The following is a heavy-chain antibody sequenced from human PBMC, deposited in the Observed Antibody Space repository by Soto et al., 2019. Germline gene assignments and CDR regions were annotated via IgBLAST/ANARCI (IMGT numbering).Heavy chain of an antibody. CDR3: SRGRYGDY. Sequence: GAEVKKPGASVKVSCKGSGYTFTSYGITWVRQAPGQGLEWMGWISAHNGNTDYAQKLQGRVTVTRDTSTSTAYMELRSLRSDDTPVYYCSRGRYGDYWGQGALVTVSS. V-gene: IGHV1-18*01. CDR1: GYTFTSYG. J-gene: IGHJ4*02. D-gene: IGHD1-1*01. CDR2: ISAHNGNT.